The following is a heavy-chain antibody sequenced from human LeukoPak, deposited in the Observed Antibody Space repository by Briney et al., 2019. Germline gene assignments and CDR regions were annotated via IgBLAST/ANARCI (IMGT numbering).Heavy chain of an antibody. CDR2: INLSGGST. J-gene: IGHJ4*02. V-gene: IGHV1-46*01. CDR3: ARDLDYGEKSEDY. D-gene: IGHD4/OR15-4a*01. Sequence: ASVKVSCKASGFTFINYYMHCVRHAPGQGLEWLEIINLSGGSTHYPQKFQDTVTMTRDTSTSTVYMELSSLRSEDTTVYYGARDLDYGEKSEDYWGQGTLVTVSS. CDR1: GFTFINYY.